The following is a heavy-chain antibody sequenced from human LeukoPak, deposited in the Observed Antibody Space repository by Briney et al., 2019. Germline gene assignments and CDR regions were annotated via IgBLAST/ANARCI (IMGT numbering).Heavy chain of an antibody. J-gene: IGHJ5*02. CDR3: ARGGWFGELDWFDP. CDR2: ISWSGDRA. CDR1: GFTFDEYA. Sequence: PGGSLRLSCAASGFTFDEYAMHWVRQAPGKSLEWVSLISWSGDRAYYAASVKGRFTMSRDNTKNTLYLQMNSLRAEDTAVYYCARGGWFGELDWFDPWGQGTLVTVSS. D-gene: IGHD3-10*01. V-gene: IGHV3-43D*03.